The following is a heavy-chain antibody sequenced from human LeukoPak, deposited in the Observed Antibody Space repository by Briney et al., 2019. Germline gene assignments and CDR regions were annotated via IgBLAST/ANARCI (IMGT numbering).Heavy chain of an antibody. Sequence: PGGSLRLSCAASGFTFDDYAMHWVRQAPGKGLEWVSGISWNSGSIGYADSVKGRFTISRDNAKNSLYLQMNSLRAEDTALYYCAKAHYYGSGSYPPDYWGQGTLVTVSS. J-gene: IGHJ4*02. V-gene: IGHV3-9*01. CDR3: AKAHYYGSGSYPPDY. CDR2: ISWNSGSI. D-gene: IGHD3-10*01. CDR1: GFTFDDYA.